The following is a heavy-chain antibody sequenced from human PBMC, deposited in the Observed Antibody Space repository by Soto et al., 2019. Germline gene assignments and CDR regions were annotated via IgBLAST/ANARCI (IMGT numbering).Heavy chain of an antibody. D-gene: IGHD6-13*01. CDR2: ISYSGNT. CDR1: GGSINSGGYY. V-gene: IGHV4-31*03. J-gene: IGHJ3*02. Sequence: QVQLQESGPGLVKPSQTLSLTCTVSGGSINSGGYYWSWIRHHPGKGLEWIGYISYSGNTYYNPSLKSRLTISVDTSKNQFSLKLSSVTAADTALYYCARGDGYISSWFDIWGQGTMVTVSS. CDR3: ARGDGYISSWFDI.